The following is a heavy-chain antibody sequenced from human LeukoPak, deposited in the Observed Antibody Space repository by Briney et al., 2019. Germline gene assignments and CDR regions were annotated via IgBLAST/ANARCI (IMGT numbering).Heavy chain of an antibody. V-gene: IGHV1-18*01. CDR1: GYTFTSYG. J-gene: IGHJ5*02. CDR2: ISAYNGNT. D-gene: IGHD2-15*01. Sequence: ASVKVSCKASGYTFTSYGISWVRQAPGQGLEWMGWISAYNGNTNYAQKFQGRVTMTRNTSISTAYMELSSLRSEDTAVYYCARAPIARYCSGGSCYRNWFDPWGQGTLVTVSS. CDR3: ARAPIARYCSGGSCYRNWFDP.